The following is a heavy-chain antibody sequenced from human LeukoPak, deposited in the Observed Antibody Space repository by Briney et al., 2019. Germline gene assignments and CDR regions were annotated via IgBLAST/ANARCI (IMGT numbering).Heavy chain of an antibody. CDR1: GFPFTGYY. Sequence: ASVKVSCKASGFPFTGYYMYWVRQAPGRGLEWMGWINPKSGDTQYAQKFQGRVTMTRDTSISTAYVELSRLRSDDTAVYYCARGGGIRFLEWFSDYWGQGTLVTVSS. V-gene: IGHV1-2*02. CDR3: ARGGGIRFLEWFSDY. D-gene: IGHD3-3*01. CDR2: INPKSGDT. J-gene: IGHJ4*02.